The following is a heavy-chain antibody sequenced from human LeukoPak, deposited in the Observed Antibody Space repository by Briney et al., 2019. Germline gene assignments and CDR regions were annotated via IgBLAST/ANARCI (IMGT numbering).Heavy chain of an antibody. V-gene: IGHV4-39*01. CDR3: PRLTKGRYFDYIFDY. Sequence: PSGTLSLTCTVSGASLSNTDFYWGWIRQPPGKGLQWIGNIYYSGSTYYNPSLSSRVAMSVDTSKNQFSMKMTSVTAADTAVYYCPRLTKGRYFDYIFDYWGQGTLFTVST. CDR2: IYYSGST. D-gene: IGHD3-9*01. CDR1: GASLSNTDFY. J-gene: IGHJ4*02.